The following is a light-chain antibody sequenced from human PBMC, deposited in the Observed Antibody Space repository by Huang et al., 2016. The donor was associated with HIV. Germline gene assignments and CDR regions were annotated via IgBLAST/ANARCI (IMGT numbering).Light chain of an antibody. Sequence: EIVLTQSPGTLSLSPGERATLSCRASQSVSSGYLAWYHQKPGQAPRLLIYDASRRATGIPDRFSGSGSGTDFTLTISRLEPEDFAVYYCQQYGSSPETFGQGTRVEI. CDR3: QQYGSSPET. V-gene: IGKV3-20*01. CDR1: QSVSSGY. CDR2: DAS. J-gene: IGKJ1*01.